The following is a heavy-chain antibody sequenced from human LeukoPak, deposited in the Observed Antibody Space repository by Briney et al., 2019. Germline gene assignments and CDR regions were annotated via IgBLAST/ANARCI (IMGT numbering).Heavy chain of an antibody. CDR3: ARRGYSSGWYDYYGMDV. CDR2: IGTAGDT. J-gene: IGHJ6*02. Sequence: GGSLRLSCAASGFTFSSYDMHWVRQATGKGLEWVSAIGTAGDTYYPGSVKGRFTISRENAKNSLYLQMNGLRAGDTAVYYCARRGYSSGWYDYYGMDVWGQGTTVTVSS. D-gene: IGHD6-19*01. V-gene: IGHV3-13*01. CDR1: GFTFSSYD.